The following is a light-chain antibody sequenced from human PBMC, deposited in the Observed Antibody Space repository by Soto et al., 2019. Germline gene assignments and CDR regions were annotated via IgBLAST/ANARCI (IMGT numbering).Light chain of an antibody. CDR1: QSVSNSF. Sequence: AFSQSPGTLSFSPGARATLSCRASQSVSNSFLAWYQHKPGQAPWLLIYVASSRASGVPDRFSGSGSGTDCTLTICRLEPEDIAVYYCQQYVIFMTFGQGTLLEFK. CDR2: VAS. V-gene: IGKV3-20*01. CDR3: QQYVIFMT. J-gene: IGKJ5*01.